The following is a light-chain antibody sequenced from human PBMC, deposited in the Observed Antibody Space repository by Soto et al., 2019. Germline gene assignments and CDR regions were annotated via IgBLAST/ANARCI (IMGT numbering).Light chain of an antibody. Sequence: DIQMTQSPSSLSASVGDRVTITCRASQSISSYLNWYQQKPGKTPKLLIYAASSLQSGVLSRFSGSGSATDFTLTISSLQPEDFATYYCQQSYSTPRLTFGGGTKVEIK. V-gene: IGKV1-39*01. CDR2: AAS. CDR3: QQSYSTPRLT. J-gene: IGKJ4*01. CDR1: QSISSY.